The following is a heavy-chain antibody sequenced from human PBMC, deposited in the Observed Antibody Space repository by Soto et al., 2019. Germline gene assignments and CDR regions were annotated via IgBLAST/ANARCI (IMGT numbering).Heavy chain of an antibody. J-gene: IGHJ4*02. V-gene: IGHV1-69*02. D-gene: IGHD2-15*01. CDR1: GGTFSSYT. CDR3: AILGVVVAATVSY. CDR2: IIPILGIA. Sequence: GASVKVSCKASGGTFSSYTISWVRQAPGQGLEWMGRIIPILGIANYAQKFQGRVTITADKSTSTAYMELSSLRSEDTAVYYCAILGVVVAATVSYWGQGTLVTVSS.